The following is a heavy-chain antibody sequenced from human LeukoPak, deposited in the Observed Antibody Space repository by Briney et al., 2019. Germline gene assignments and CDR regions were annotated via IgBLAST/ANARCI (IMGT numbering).Heavy chain of an antibody. Sequence: ASVKVSCKASGYTFTSYYIHWMRQAPDQGLEWVGWINPNSGGSHYARRFQGRVTMTSDTSINTGYMELTSLTTDDTAVYYCARGPRYGESGYDLGPYWGQGTLVTVSS. CDR3: ARGPRYGESGYDLGPY. CDR2: INPNSGGS. V-gene: IGHV1-2*02. D-gene: IGHD5-12*01. CDR1: GYTFTSYY. J-gene: IGHJ4*02.